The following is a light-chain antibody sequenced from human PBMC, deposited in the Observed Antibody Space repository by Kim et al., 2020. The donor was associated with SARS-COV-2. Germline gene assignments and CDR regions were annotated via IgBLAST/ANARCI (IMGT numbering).Light chain of an antibody. J-gene: IGLJ1*01. V-gene: IGLV3-21*01. Sequence: SYELTQPPSVSVAPGKTARITCGGHNIGGKSVHWYQQKPGQSPVLVIYHDSDRPSGIPERFSGSNSGNTATLTISRVEAGDEADYYCQAWDSSSYLRFFG. CDR1: NIGGKS. CDR3: QAWDSSSYLRF. CDR2: HDS.